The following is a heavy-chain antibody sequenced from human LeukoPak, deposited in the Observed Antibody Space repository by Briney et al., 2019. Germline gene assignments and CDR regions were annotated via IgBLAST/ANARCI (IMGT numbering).Heavy chain of an antibody. J-gene: IGHJ4*02. Sequence: GGSLRLSCTASGFNFNTYAMHWVRQTPGMGLEWVAVISCDGINIYYLDSVKGRFTISRDNSNNTLYLQITSLRPEDTAVYYCVRVPARASSAFYYFDYWGQGTLVTVSS. CDR3: VRVPARASSAFYYFDY. D-gene: IGHD6-19*01. CDR2: ISCDGINI. CDR1: GFNFNTYA. V-gene: IGHV3-30-3*01.